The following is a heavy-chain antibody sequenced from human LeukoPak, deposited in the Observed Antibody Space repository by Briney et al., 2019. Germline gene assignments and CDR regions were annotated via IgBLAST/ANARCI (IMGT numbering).Heavy chain of an antibody. V-gene: IGHV3-48*03. CDR2: ISSSGVLI. Sequence: PGGSLRLSCAPSGFTFSNYEMNWVRQAPGKGLEWVSFISSSGVLIYYADSVKGRFTISRDNAKNSLYLQMNSPRVEDTAVYYCAKSGVLRYSGNSWGQGTLVTVSS. CDR1: GFTFSNYE. J-gene: IGHJ4*02. D-gene: IGHD3-9*01. CDR3: AKSGVLRYSGNS.